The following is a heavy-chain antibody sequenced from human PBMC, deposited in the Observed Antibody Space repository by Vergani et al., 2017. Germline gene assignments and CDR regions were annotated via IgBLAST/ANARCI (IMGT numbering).Heavy chain of an antibody. D-gene: IGHD3-16*01. CDR1: GYTFTNYA. Sequence: QVQLVQSESELKNPGASVRVSCKASGYTFTNYAMNWVRQAPGQGLEWMGWINTNTGNPTYAQGFTGRFGFSLDTSVSTAYLQISRLKAADTAVYYCARDPVTSSWFDPWGQGTLVTVSS. V-gene: IGHV7-4-1*02. CDR3: ARDPVTSSWFDP. CDR2: INTNTGNP. J-gene: IGHJ5*02.